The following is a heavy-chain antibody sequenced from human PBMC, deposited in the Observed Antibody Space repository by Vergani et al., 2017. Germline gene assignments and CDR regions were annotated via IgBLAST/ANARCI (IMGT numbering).Heavy chain of an antibody. J-gene: IGHJ6*02. CDR2: IYYSGST. V-gene: IGHV4-39*07. CDR1: GGSISSSSYY. Sequence: QLQLQESGPGLVKPSETLSLTCTVSGGSISSSSYYWGWIRQPPGKGLEWIGSIYYSGSTYSNPSLKSRVTISVDTSKNQFSLKLSSVTAADTSVYYCSRDQRITIFGVVTNYGMDVWGQGTTVTVSS. CDR3: SRDQRITIFGVVTNYGMDV. D-gene: IGHD3-3*01.